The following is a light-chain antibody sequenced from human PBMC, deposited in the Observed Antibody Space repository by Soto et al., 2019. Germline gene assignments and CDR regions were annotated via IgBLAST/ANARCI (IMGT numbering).Light chain of an antibody. CDR3: AAWDDSLSGLV. V-gene: IGLV1-47*01. CDR2: SNN. Sequence: QLVLTQPPSASGTPGQRVTISCSGSTSSIGSNYVYWYQQLPGTAPKLLIYSNNQRPSGVPDRFSGSKSGTSASLAISGLRSEDEADYHCAAWDDSLSGLVFGGGTKLTVL. CDR1: TSSIGSNY. J-gene: IGLJ2*01.